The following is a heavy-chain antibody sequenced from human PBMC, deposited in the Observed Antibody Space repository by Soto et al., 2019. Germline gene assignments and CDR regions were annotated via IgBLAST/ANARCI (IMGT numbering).Heavy chain of an antibody. D-gene: IGHD6-13*01. CDR2: IYYSGST. V-gene: IGHV4-59*08. Sequence: ASETLSLTCTVSGGSISSYYWSWIRQPPGKGLEWIGYIYYSGSTNYNPSLKSRVTISVDTSKNQFSLKLSSVTAADTAVYYCARFGYSSSWYEPYYYGMDVWGQGTTVTVSS. CDR1: GGSISSYY. CDR3: ARFGYSSSWYEPYYYGMDV. J-gene: IGHJ6*02.